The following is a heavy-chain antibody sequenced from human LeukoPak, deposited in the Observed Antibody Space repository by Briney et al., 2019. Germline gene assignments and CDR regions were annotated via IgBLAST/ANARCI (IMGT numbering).Heavy chain of an antibody. Sequence: GESLKISCKGSGYSFTSYWIAWVRQMPGKGLEWMGIISPGDSTTKYSPSFQGQVTFSADRSIFTAYLQWSSLKASDTAIYYCARRDYTISWYEDYWGPGTLVTVSS. J-gene: IGHJ4*02. D-gene: IGHD6-19*01. CDR2: ISPGDSTT. CDR1: GYSFTSYW. CDR3: ARRDYTISWYEDY. V-gene: IGHV5-51*01.